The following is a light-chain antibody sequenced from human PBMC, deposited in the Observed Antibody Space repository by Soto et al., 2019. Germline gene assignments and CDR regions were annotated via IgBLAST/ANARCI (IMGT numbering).Light chain of an antibody. CDR1: QSINTW. CDR3: QQYSSYSRT. Sequence: DLHMTQSPSTLSTSVGDRVTITCRASQSINTWLAWHQQKPGKAPKLLIFDASNLESGVPSRFSGSGSETEFTLTISSLQPDDSATYYCQQYSSYSRTFGQGTKVDIK. J-gene: IGKJ1*01. V-gene: IGKV1-5*01. CDR2: DAS.